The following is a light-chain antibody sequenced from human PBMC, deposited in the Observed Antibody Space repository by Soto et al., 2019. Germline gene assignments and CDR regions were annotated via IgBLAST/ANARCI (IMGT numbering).Light chain of an antibody. CDR2: GNN. J-gene: IGLJ1*01. V-gene: IGLV1-40*01. Sequence: PGQRVTISCTGSSANIGAAYNVDWYQQLPGTAPKLLIYGNNNRPSGVPARFSGSKSGTSASLAIAGLQAEDEGDYYCQSYDSSLSGYVFGTGTKVTVL. CDR1: SANIGAAYN. CDR3: QSYDSSLSGYV.